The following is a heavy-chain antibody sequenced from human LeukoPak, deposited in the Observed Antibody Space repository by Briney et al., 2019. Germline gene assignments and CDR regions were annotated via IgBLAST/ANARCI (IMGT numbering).Heavy chain of an antibody. V-gene: IGHV3-74*01. Sequence: GGSLRLPCAASGFTFSNYWMRWVRQAPGKGLVWVSRINSDGLITNYADSVKGRFTVSRDNPKNTLYLQMNSLRVEDTAVYYCVREGGGSFLDSSDIWGQGKLVTVSS. CDR3: VREGGGSFLDSSDI. CDR2: INSDGLIT. D-gene: IGHD2-15*01. CDR1: GFTFSNYW. J-gene: IGHJ3*02.